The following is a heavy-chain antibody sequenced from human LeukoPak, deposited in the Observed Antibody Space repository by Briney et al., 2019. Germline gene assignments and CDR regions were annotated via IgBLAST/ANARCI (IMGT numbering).Heavy chain of an antibody. V-gene: IGHV4-30-4*01. J-gene: IGHJ4*02. CDR3: ANLLNHERLGTFDY. Sequence: PSETLSLTCTVSGGSISSGDYYWSWIPQPPGKGLEWIGYIYYSGSTYYNPSLKSRVTISVDTSKNQFSLKLSSVTAADTAVYYCANLLNHERLGTFDYWGQGTLVTVSS. CDR1: GGSISSGDYY. CDR2: IYYSGST. D-gene: IGHD1-14*01.